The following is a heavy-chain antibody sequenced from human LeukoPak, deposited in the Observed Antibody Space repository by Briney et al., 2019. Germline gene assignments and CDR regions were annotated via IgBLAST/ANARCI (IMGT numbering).Heavy chain of an antibody. J-gene: IGHJ4*02. Sequence: GGSLRLSCAASGFTFSSYAMSWVRQAPGKGLEWVSAISGSGGSTYYADSVKGRFTISRDNSKNTLYLQMNSLRAEDTAVYYCAKDRVYCTNGVCYTRSFDYWGQGTLVTVSS. D-gene: IGHD2-8*01. CDR1: GFTFSSYA. CDR3: AKDRVYCTNGVCYTRSFDY. CDR2: ISGSGGST. V-gene: IGHV3-23*01.